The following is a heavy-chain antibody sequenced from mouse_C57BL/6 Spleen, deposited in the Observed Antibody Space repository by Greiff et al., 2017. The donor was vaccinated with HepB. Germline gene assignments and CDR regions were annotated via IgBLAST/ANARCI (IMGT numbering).Heavy chain of an antibody. Sequence: QVQLKQPGAELVRPGSSVKLSCKASGYTFTSYWMDWVKQRPGQGLEWIGNIYPSDSETHYNQKFKDKATLTVDKSSSTAYMQLSSLTSEDSAVYYCACYYYGSSAFDYWGQGTTLTVSS. J-gene: IGHJ2*01. CDR2: IYPSDSET. V-gene: IGHV1-61*01. D-gene: IGHD1-1*01. CDR3: ACYYYGSSAFDY. CDR1: GYTFTSYW.